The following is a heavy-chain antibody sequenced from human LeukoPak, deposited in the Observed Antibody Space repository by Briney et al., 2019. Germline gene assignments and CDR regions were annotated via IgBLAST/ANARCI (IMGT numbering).Heavy chain of an antibody. J-gene: IGHJ4*02. D-gene: IGHD1-20*01. CDR1: GGSISSYY. Sequence: SETLSLTCTVSGGSISSYYWSWIRQPPGKGLEWIGYIYYSGSTNYNPSLKSRVTISVDTSKNQFSLKLSSVTAADTAVYYCARHRLTGGAFDYWGQGTLVTVSP. CDR2: IYYSGST. CDR3: ARHRLTGGAFDY. V-gene: IGHV4-59*08.